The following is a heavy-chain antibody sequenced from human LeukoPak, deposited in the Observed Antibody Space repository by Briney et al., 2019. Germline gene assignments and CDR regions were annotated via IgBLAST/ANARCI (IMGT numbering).Heavy chain of an antibody. D-gene: IGHD3-10*01. CDR3: ASYGSGSYYKQFDY. CDR1: GGSIGSYY. V-gene: IGHV4-59*08. CDR2: IYYSGST. J-gene: IGHJ4*02. Sequence: SETLPLTCTVSGGSIGSYYWSWIRQPPGKGLEWIGYIYYSGSTNYNPSLKSRVTISVDTSKNQFSLKLSSVTAADTAVYYCASYGSGSYYKQFDYWGQGTLVTVSS.